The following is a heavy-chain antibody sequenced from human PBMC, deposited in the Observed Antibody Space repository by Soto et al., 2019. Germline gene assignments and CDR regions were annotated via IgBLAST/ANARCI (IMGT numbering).Heavy chain of an antibody. CDR3: ASCYYDSSGYYPYWYFDL. Sequence: ASVKVSCKASGYTFTGYYMHWVRQAPGQGLEWMGWINPNSGGTNYAQKFQGRVTMTRDTSISTAYMELSRLRSDDTAVYYCASCYYDSSGYYPYWYFDLWGRGTLVTVSS. CDR2: INPNSGGT. CDR1: GYTFTGYY. V-gene: IGHV1-2*02. J-gene: IGHJ2*01. D-gene: IGHD3-22*01.